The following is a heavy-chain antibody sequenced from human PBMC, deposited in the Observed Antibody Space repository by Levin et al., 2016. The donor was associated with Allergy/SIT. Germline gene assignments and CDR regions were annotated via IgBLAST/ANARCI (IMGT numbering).Heavy chain of an antibody. V-gene: IGHV3-30*18. CDR2: ISYDGSNK. CDR1: GFTVSSNY. CDR3: AKGAVEDYYMDV. J-gene: IGHJ6*03. Sequence: GESLKISCAASGFTVSSNYMSWVRQAPGKGLEWVAVISYDGSNKYYADSVKGRFTISRDNSKNTLYLQMNSLRAEDTAVYYCAKGAVEDYYMDVWGKGTTVTVSS.